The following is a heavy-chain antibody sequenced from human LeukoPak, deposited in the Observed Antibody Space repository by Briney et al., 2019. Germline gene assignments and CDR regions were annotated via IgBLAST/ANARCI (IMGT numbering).Heavy chain of an antibody. Sequence: SETLSLTCAVYGGSFSGYYWSWIRQPPGKGLEWIGEINHSGSTNYTPSLKSRVTISVDTSKNQFSLKLSSVTAADTAVYYCASVTGRRNDPWGQGTLVTVSS. D-gene: IGHD2-21*02. CDR2: INHSGST. V-gene: IGHV4-34*01. CDR1: GGSFSGYY. J-gene: IGHJ5*02. CDR3: ASVTGRRNDP.